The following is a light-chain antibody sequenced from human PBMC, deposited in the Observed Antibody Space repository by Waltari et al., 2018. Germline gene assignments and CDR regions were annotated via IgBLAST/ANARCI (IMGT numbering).Light chain of an antibody. CDR2: GST. V-gene: IGLV1-40*01. CDR1: GSNIGAGHD. J-gene: IGLJ2*01. CDR3: QSYDTSLRVV. Sequence: QSVLTQPPSVSGAPGQRVTISCTGSGSNIGAGHDVRWYPQLPRAAPKLLLYGSTSRPLGVPDRFFGSTSGTSASLAITGLQAEDEADYYCQSYDTSLRVVFGGGTKLTVL.